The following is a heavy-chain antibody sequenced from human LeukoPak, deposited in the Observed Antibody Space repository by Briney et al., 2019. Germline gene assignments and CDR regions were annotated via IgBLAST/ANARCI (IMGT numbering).Heavy chain of an antibody. CDR1: GGSISTSSYY. V-gene: IGHV4-39*07. J-gene: IGHJ4*02. D-gene: IGHD3-16*02. Sequence: SETLSLTCNVSGGSISTSSYYWGWIRQSPVKGLEWIGNLDFSGRTNYNPSLKSRVTLSIDTSQTQFSLRLTSVAAADTAVYYCVTSVTVTFTPPAYWGRGALVTVSS. CDR3: VTSVTVTFTPPAY. CDR2: LDFSGRT.